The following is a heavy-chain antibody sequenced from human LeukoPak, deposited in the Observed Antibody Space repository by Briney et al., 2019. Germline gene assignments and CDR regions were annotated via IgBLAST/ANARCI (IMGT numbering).Heavy chain of an antibody. CDR3: ARETRSVGATDAFDI. J-gene: IGHJ3*02. CDR1: GGSISSYY. D-gene: IGHD1-26*01. V-gene: IGHV4-59*12. CDR2: IYYSGST. Sequence: SETLSLTCTVSGGSISSYYWSWIRQPPGKGLEWIGYIYYSGSTYYNPSLKSRVTISVDTSKNQFSLKLSSVTAADTAVYYCARETRSVGATDAFDIWGQGTMVTVSS.